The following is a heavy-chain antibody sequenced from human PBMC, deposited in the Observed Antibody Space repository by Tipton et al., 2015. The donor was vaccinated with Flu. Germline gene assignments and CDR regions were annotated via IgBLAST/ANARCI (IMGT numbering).Heavy chain of an antibody. D-gene: IGHD3-10*02. CDR1: GGSISSYY. CDR2: IYHSEST. CDR3: ARLSGVPVNKDWYFDL. Sequence: TLSLTCSVSGGSISSYYWSWIRQPPGEGLEWVGTIYHSESTYYNPSLESRVTISVDTSRNQFSLNLDSVTAADTAVYYCARLSGVPVNKDWYFDLWGRGTLVTVSS. V-gene: IGHV4-59*08. J-gene: IGHJ2*01.